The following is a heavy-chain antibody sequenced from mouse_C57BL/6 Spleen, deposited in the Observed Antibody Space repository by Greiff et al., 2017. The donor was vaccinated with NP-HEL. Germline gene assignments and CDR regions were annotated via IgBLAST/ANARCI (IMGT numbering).Heavy chain of an antibody. J-gene: IGHJ2*01. CDR3: TRSGVYYGSSSYYFDY. V-gene: IGHV1-5*01. D-gene: IGHD1-1*01. CDR1: GYTFTSYW. CDR2: IYPGNSDT. Sequence: VQLQQSGTVLARPGASVKMSCKTSGYTFTSYWMHWVKQRPGQGLEWIGAIYPGNSDTSYNQKFKGKAKLTAVTSASTAYMELSSLTNEDSAVYYCTRSGVYYGSSSYYFDYWGQGTTLTVSS.